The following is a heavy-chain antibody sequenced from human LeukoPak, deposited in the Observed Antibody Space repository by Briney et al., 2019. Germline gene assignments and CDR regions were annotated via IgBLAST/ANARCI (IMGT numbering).Heavy chain of an antibody. CDR3: ARGERGYDFDH. J-gene: IGHJ4*02. V-gene: IGHV3-74*01. D-gene: IGHD5-12*01. CDR2: INSDASTT. Sequence: GGSLRLSCAASGFTFSSYWMHWVRQAPGKGLVWVSRINSDASTTTYADSLLGRFAISRDNAKNTLYLQMNSLRGEDTAVYYCARGERGYDFDHWGQGTLVTVSS. CDR1: GFTFSSYW.